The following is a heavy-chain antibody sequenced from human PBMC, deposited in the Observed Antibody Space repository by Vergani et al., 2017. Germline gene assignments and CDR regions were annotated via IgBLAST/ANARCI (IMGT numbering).Heavy chain of an antibody. D-gene: IGHD3-22*01. CDR3: ARDLVSYYDSSGYPDGMDV. CDR2: INPNSGGT. CDR1: GGTFSSYA. Sequence: QAQLVQSGAEVKKPGASVRVSCKASGGTFSSYAISWVRQAPGQGLEWMGWINPNSGGTNYAQKFQGRVTMTRDTSISTAYMELSRLRSDDTAVYYCARDLVSYYDSSGYPDGMDVWGQGTTVTVSS. V-gene: IGHV1-2*02. J-gene: IGHJ6*02.